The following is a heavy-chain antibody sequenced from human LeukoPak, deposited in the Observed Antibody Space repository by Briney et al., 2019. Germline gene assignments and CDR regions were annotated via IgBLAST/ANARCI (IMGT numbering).Heavy chain of an antibody. CDR2: INHSGST. CDR1: GGSFSGYY. J-gene: IGHJ6*02. Sequence: SETLPLTCAVYGGSFSGYYWSWIRQPPGKGLEWIGEINHSGSTNYNPSLKSRVTISVDTSKNQFSLKLSSVTAADTAVYYCARGGLDYGDSKYYYGMDVWGQGTTVTVSS. CDR3: ARGGLDYGDSKYYYGMDV. V-gene: IGHV4-34*01. D-gene: IGHD4-17*01.